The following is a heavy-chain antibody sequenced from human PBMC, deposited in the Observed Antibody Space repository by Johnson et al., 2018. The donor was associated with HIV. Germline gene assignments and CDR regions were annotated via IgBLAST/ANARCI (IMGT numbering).Heavy chain of an antibody. CDR3: AFGSGSYFRHAFDV. CDR1: GFTFSNYA. J-gene: IGHJ3*01. Sequence: VQLVESGGGVVQPGGSLRLSCAASGFTFSNYAFTWVRQAPGRGLAWVSTISGSGGSTYYADSVKGRFTISRDNSKNTLYLQMNSLRSEDTTVYSCAFGSGSYFRHAFDVWGQGTMVTVSS. V-gene: IGHV3-23*04. CDR2: ISGSGGST. D-gene: IGHD1-26*01.